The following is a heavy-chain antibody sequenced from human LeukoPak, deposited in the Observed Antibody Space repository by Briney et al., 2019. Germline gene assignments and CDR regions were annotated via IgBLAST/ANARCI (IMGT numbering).Heavy chain of an antibody. J-gene: IGHJ4*02. Sequence: PGGSLRLSCAASGFTFSGYWMYWVRQAPGKGLVWVSLINSDGSSTNYADSVKGRFTISRDNAKNTLYPQVNSLRADDTAVYYCARHLGTSSDHWGQGTLVTVSS. D-gene: IGHD7-27*01. V-gene: IGHV3-74*01. CDR1: GFTFSGYW. CDR2: INSDGSST. CDR3: ARHLGTSSDH.